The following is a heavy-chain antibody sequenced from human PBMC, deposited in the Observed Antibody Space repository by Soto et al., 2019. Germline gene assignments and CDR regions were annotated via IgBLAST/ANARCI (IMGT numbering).Heavy chain of an antibody. V-gene: IGHV5-51*01. Sequence: GESLKISCTGSGSSFTSYWIGWVRQMPGKGLEWMGIIYPGDSDTRYSPSFQGQVTISADKSISTAYLQWSSLKASDTAMYYCARQAYYYDSSGYYPFDYWGQGTLVTVSS. CDR2: IYPGDSDT. D-gene: IGHD3-22*01. CDR1: GSSFTSYW. J-gene: IGHJ4*02. CDR3: ARQAYYYDSSGYYPFDY.